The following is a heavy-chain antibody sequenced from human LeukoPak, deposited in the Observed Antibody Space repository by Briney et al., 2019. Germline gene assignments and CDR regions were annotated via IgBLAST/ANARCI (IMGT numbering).Heavy chain of an antibody. CDR3: ARCRVQQEGIANYYFDY. V-gene: IGHV3-30*03. CDR1: GFTFSSYG. J-gene: IGHJ4*02. Sequence: GRSLRLSCAASGFTFSSYGMHWVRQAPGKGLEWVAVISYDGSYKYYADSVKGRLTISRDNSKNTLYLQMNSLRAEDTAVYYCARCRVQQEGIANYYFDYWGQGTLVTVSS. CDR2: ISYDGSYK. D-gene: IGHD6-13*01.